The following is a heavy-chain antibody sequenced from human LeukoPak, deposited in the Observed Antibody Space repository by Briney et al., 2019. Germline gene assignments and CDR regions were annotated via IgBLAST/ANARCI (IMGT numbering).Heavy chain of an antibody. CDR3: AREIGGHDYGDYVSYYYYYMDV. J-gene: IGHJ6*03. Sequence: ASVKVSCKASGGTFSSYAISWVRQAPGQGLEWMGRIIPIFGTANYAQKFQGRVTITTDESTSTAYMELSSLRSEDTAVYYCAREIGGHDYGDYVSYYYYYMDVWGKGTTVTVSS. CDR2: IIPIFGTA. CDR1: GGTFSSYA. V-gene: IGHV1-69*05. D-gene: IGHD4-17*01.